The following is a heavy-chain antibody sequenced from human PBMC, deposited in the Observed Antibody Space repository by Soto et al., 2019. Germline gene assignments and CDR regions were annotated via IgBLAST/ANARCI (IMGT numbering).Heavy chain of an antibody. CDR3: AKRKERSAPYYLDL. Sequence: ASVKVSCKASGYTFSTNDFAWVRQAPGQGLEWMGWMNPNNGNAGFAQQFQGRVTMTRNTSITTAYMELSSLRTDDTAAYYCAKRKERSAPYYLDLWGQGTLVTVSS. D-gene: IGHD6-25*01. CDR1: GYTFSTND. J-gene: IGHJ4*02. V-gene: IGHV1-8*01. CDR2: MNPNNGNA.